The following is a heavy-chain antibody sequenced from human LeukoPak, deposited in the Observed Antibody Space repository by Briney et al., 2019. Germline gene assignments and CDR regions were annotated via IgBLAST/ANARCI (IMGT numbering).Heavy chain of an antibody. CDR2: INHSGST. V-gene: IGHV4-34*01. D-gene: IGHD2-2*01. CDR1: RGSFSGYY. J-gene: IGHJ6*02. Sequence: SETLSLTCADYRGSFSGYYWSWIRQPPGKGLEWIGEINHSGSTNYNPSLKSRVTISVDTSKNQFSLKLSSVTAADTAVYYCAREGEYQLLSDCYYYGMDVWGQGTTVTVSS. CDR3: AREGEYQLLSDCYYYGMDV.